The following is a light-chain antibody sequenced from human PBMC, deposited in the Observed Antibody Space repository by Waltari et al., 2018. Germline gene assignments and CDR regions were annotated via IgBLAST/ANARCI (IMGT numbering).Light chain of an antibody. CDR2: EDN. CDR3: FSTDSSATYGV. Sequence: SYELTPPPSVSVSPGQTARIDCSGDALPKKFAYWYQQRSGQAPVMVIYEDNKRPDGIPERFSGASSGTVATLTITGARVEDEGDYFCFSTDSSATYGVFGSGTKV. V-gene: IGLV3-10*01. J-gene: IGLJ6*01. CDR1: ALPKKF.